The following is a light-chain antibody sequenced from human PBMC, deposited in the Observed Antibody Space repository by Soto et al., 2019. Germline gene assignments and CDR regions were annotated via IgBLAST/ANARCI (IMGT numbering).Light chain of an antibody. Sequence: DIQMTQSLSSLSASVGDRVTITCRASQSISNSLSWYQQKPGKAPNFLIYVASTLQSGVPSRFSGSGSGTDFTLTISSLQPEAVATYYCQQTFSPPYTFGQGTKVEIK. V-gene: IGKV1-39*01. J-gene: IGKJ2*01. CDR3: QQTFSPPYT. CDR2: VAS. CDR1: QSISNS.